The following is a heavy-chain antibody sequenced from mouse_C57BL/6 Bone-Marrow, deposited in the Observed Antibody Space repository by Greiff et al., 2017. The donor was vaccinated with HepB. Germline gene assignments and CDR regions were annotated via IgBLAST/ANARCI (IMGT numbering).Heavy chain of an antibody. D-gene: IGHD2-3*01. CDR2: IWRGGST. CDR3: AKKNRWLLWYFDV. J-gene: IGHJ1*03. CDR1: GFSLTSYG. V-gene: IGHV2-5*01. Sequence: VKLQESGPGLVQPSQSLSITCTVSGFSLTSYGVHWVRQSPGKGLEWLGVIWRGGSTDYNAAFMSRLSITKDNSKSQVFFKMNSLQADDTAIYYCAKKNRWLLWYFDVWGTGTTVTVSS.